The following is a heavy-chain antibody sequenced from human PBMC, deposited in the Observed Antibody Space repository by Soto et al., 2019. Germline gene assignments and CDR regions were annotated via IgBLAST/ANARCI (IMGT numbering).Heavy chain of an antibody. V-gene: IGHV3-30*03. D-gene: IGHD3-22*01. CDR2: ISYDGSNK. Sequence: GGSLRLSCASSGFTFSSYGMHCVRDAPGKWLEWVAVISYDGSNKYYADSVKGRFTISRDNSKNTLYLQMNSLRAEDTAVYYCAHTPSDYYESSGNYWDLIFDYWGQGTLVIVSS. CDR3: AHTPSDYYESSGNYWDLIFDY. CDR1: GFTFSSYG. J-gene: IGHJ4*02.